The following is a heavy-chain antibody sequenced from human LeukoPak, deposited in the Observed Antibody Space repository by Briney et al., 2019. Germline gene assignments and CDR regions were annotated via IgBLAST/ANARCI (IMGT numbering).Heavy chain of an antibody. D-gene: IGHD3-3*01. V-gene: IGHV4-61*02. J-gene: IGHJ4*02. CDR3: ARVFTIFGVVTNY. Sequence: SETLSLTCTVSGGSISSGSYYWSWIRQPAGKGLEWIGRIYTSGSTNYNPSLKSRVTISVDTSKNQFSLKLSSVTAADTAVYYCARVFTIFGVVTNYWGQGTLVTVSS. CDR2: IYTSGST. CDR1: GGSISSGSYY.